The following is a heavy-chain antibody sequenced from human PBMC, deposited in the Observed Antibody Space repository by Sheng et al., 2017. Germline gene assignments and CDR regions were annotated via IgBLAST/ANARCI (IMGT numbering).Heavy chain of an antibody. V-gene: IGHV3-30*02. CDR2: IRYDGSNK. Sequence: QVQLVESGGGVVQPGGSLRLSCAASGFTFSSYGMHWVRQAPGKGLEWVAFIRYDGSNKYYADSVKGRFTISRDNSKNTLYLQMNSLRAEDTAVYYCAKDFLRYGDYVFDAFDIWGQGTMVTVSS. J-gene: IGHJ3*02. D-gene: IGHD4-17*01. CDR3: AKDFLRYGDYVFDAFDI. CDR1: GFTFSSYG.